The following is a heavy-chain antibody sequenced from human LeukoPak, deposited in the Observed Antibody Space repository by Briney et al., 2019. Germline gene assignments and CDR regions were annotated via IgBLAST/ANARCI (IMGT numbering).Heavy chain of an antibody. Sequence: SETLSLTCAVSVGSISSGNWWSWVRQSPGKGLEWLGHIYYSGNTYYNPSLKSRVTMSVDTSKRQFSLKLSSVTAADTAVYYCARVSYVRAIPYFFDYWGQGTLVTVSS. CDR1: VGSISSGNW. CDR2: IYYSGNT. J-gene: IGHJ4*02. D-gene: IGHD2-21*01. V-gene: IGHV4-4*02. CDR3: ARVSYVRAIPYFFDY.